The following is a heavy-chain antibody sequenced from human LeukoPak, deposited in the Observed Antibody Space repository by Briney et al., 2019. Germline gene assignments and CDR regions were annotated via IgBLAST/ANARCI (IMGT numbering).Heavy chain of an antibody. CDR2: IKQDGGEK. Sequence: GGSLRLSCAASGFIFSNYWMTWVRHAPGKGLEWVATIKQDGGEKYYVDSVKGRFTISRDNAKNSLYLQMNSLRAEDTAVYYCARAGIVGAIDYWGQGTLVTVSS. J-gene: IGHJ4*02. CDR3: ARAGIVGAIDY. CDR1: GFIFSNYW. D-gene: IGHD1-26*01. V-gene: IGHV3-7*01.